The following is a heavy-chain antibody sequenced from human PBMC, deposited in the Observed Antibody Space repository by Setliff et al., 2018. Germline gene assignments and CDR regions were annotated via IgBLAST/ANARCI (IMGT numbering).Heavy chain of an antibody. J-gene: IGHJ4*02. CDR1: GGSFSGYY. CDR2: INHSGST. D-gene: IGHD3-10*01. Sequence: SETLSLTCAVYGGSFSGYYWSWIRQPPGKGLEWIGEINHSGSTNYNPSLKSRVTISVDTSKNQFSLKLSSVTAADTAVYYCARCQGWRLRGYGIDYWGQGTLVTVSS. CDR3: ARCQGWRLRGYGIDY. V-gene: IGHV4-34*01.